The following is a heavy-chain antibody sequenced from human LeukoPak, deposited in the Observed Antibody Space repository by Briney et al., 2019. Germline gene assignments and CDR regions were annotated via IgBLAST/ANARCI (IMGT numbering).Heavy chain of an antibody. CDR2: IYYSGST. CDR1: GGSISRYY. CDR3: ARGPVGGTTYNDGDAFDI. V-gene: IGHV4-59*01. D-gene: IGHD1-7*01. J-gene: IGHJ3*02. Sequence: SETLSLTCTVSGGSISRYYWSWIRQPPGKGLEWIGYIYYSGSTNYNPSLKSRVTISVDTSKNQFSLKLSSVTAADTAVYYCARGPVGGTTYNDGDAFDIWGQGTMATVSS.